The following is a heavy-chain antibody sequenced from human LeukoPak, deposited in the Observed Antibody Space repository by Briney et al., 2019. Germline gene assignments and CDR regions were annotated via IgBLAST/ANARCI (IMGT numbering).Heavy chain of an antibody. V-gene: IGHV4-30-2*01. D-gene: IGHD3-10*01. Sequence: SQTLSLTCAVSGGSISSGGYSWSWLRQPPGKGLEWIGYIYHSGSTYYNPSLKSRVTISVDRSKNQFSLKLSSVTAADTAVYYCARVLLWFGETGYNWFDPWGQGTLVTVSS. CDR2: IYHSGST. J-gene: IGHJ5*02. CDR1: GGSISSGGYS. CDR3: ARVLLWFGETGYNWFDP.